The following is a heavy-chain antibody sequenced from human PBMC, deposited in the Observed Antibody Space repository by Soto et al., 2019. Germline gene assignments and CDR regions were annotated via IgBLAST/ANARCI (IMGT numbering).Heavy chain of an antibody. CDR3: AREAYDYVWGSYRRRYYFDY. Sequence: GGSLRLSCAASGFTFSDYYMSWIRQAPGKGLEWVSYISSSGSTIYYADSVKGRFTISRDNAKNSLYLQMNSLRAEDTAVYYCAREAYDYVWGSYRRRYYFDYWGQGTLVTVSS. CDR2: ISSSGSTI. J-gene: IGHJ4*02. CDR1: GFTFSDYY. V-gene: IGHV3-11*01. D-gene: IGHD3-16*02.